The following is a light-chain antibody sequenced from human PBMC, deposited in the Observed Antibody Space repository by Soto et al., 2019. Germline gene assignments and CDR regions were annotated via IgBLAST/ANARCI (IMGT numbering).Light chain of an antibody. V-gene: IGLV1-44*01. CDR1: RSNIGSNT. J-gene: IGLJ1*01. Sequence: QSVLTQPPSESGTPGQRVTISCSGSRSNIGSNTVNRYQQLPGTAPKFLIYSNNQRPSGVPKRFSGSKSGTSASLAISGLQSEDEADYYCSSYTIISTPVFGIGTKLTVL. CDR2: SNN. CDR3: SSYTIISTPV.